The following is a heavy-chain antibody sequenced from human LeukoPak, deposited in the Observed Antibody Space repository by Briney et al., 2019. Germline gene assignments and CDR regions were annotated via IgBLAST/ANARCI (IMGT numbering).Heavy chain of an antibody. CDR3: ARDLFGMAYYFDY. CDR2: ISSSGTTI. J-gene: IGHJ4*02. CDR1: GFTFSDDY. D-gene: IGHD3-16*01. Sequence: GGSLRLSCAASGFTFSDDYMSWIRQAPGKGLEWVSYISSSGTTIYYADSVKGRFTISRDNAKNSLYLQMNSLRAEDTAVYYCARDLFGMAYYFDYWGQGTLVTVSS. V-gene: IGHV3-11*01.